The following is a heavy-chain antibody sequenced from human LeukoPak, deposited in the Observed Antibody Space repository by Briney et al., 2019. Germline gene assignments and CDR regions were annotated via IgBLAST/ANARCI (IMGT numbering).Heavy chain of an antibody. CDR1: GGSISSSSYY. Sequence: SETLSLTCTVSGGSISSSSYYWGWIRQPPGKGLEWIGSIYYSGSTYYNPSLKSRVTISVDTSKNQFSLKLSSVTAADTAVYYCARDLVAPLGGWGYYYMDVWGKGTTVTVSS. CDR2: IYYSGST. CDR3: ARDLVAPLGGWGYYYMDV. V-gene: IGHV4-39*07. J-gene: IGHJ6*03. D-gene: IGHD6-6*01.